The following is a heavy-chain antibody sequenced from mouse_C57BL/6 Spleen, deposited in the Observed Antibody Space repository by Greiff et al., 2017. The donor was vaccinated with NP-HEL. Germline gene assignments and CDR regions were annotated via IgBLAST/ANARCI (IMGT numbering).Heavy chain of an antibody. J-gene: IGHJ3*01. CDR2: ISSGSSTI. D-gene: IGHD4-1*01. V-gene: IGHV5-17*01. Sequence: EVNVVESGGGLVKPGGSLKLSCAASGFTFSDYGMHWVRQAPEKGLEWVAYISSGSSTIYYADTVKGRFTISRDNAKNTLFLQMTSLRSEDTAMYYCARGLTGTSGWFAYWGQGTLVTVSA. CDR1: GFTFSDYG. CDR3: ARGLTGTSGWFAY.